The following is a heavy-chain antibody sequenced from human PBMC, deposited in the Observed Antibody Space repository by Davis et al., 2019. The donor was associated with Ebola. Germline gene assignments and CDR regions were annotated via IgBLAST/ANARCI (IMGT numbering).Heavy chain of an antibody. CDR2: IYYSGST. D-gene: IGHD6-19*01. Sequence: MPSETLSLTCTVSGGSISSYYWSCIRQPPGKGLEWIGYIYYSGSTNYNPSLKTRVTISVDTSKNQFSLKLSSVTAADTAVYYCARAVAGTFGYWGQGTLVTVSS. V-gene: IGHV4-59*01. J-gene: IGHJ4*02. CDR3: ARAVAGTFGY. CDR1: GGSISSYY.